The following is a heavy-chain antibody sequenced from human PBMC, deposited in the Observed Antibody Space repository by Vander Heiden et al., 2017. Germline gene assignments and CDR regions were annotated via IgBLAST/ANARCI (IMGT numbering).Heavy chain of an antibody. J-gene: IGHJ4*02. CDR2: ISSSSSYI. CDR1: GFTFSSYS. CDR3: AIWVEMATINY. Sequence: EVQLVESGGGLVKPGGSLRLAFAASGFTFSSYSMNWVRQAPGKGLEWVSSISSSSSYIYYADSVKGRFTISRDNAKNSLYLQMNSLRAEDTAVYYCAIWVEMATINYWGQGTLVTVSS. V-gene: IGHV3-21*01. D-gene: IGHD5-12*01.